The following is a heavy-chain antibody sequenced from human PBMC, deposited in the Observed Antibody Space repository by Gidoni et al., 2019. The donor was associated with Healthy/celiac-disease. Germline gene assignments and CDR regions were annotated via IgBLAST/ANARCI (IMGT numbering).Heavy chain of an antibody. CDR3: ATSYYYDSSGYYYFDY. CDR2: IYYSGIT. D-gene: IGHD3-22*01. V-gene: IGHV4-39*01. J-gene: IGHJ4*02. Sequence: QLQLQESGPGLLKPSETLSLTCTVSGGSISSSSYYWGWIRQPPGKGLEWIGSIYYSGITYYNPSLKSRVTISVDTSKNQFSLKLSSVTAADTAVYYCATSYYYDSSGYYYFDYWGQGTLVTVSS. CDR1: GGSISSSSYY.